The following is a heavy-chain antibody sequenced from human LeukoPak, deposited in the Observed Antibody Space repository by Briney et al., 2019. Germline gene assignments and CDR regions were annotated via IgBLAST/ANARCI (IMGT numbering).Heavy chain of an antibody. J-gene: IGHJ4*02. V-gene: IGHV1-24*01. CDR1: GYTLTELS. D-gene: IGHD4-11*01. CDR3: ATNVDYSDDY. Sequence: GASVKVSCKVSGYTLTELSIQWVRQVPGKGLEWMGGFDPEDGEPIYAQRFQGRVTMTEDTSTDTAYMDLSSLRSDDTAVYYCATNVDYSDDYWGQGTLVTVSS. CDR2: FDPEDGEP.